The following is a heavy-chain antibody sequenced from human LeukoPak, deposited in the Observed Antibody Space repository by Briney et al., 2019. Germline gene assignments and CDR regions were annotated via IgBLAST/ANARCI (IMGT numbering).Heavy chain of an antibody. CDR3: ARDEAVLWFGELLNY. J-gene: IGHJ4*02. CDR2: ISAYNGNT. Sequence: GASVKVSCKASGYTFTSYGISWVRQAPGQGLEWMGWISAYNGNTNYAQKLQGRVTMTTDTSTSTAYMELRSLRSDETAVYYCARDEAVLWFGELLNYWGQGTLVTVSS. V-gene: IGHV1-18*01. D-gene: IGHD3-10*01. CDR1: GYTFTSYG.